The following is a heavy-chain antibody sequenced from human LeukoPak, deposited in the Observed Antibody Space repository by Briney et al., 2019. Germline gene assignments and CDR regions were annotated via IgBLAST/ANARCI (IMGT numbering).Heavy chain of an antibody. J-gene: IGHJ3*02. CDR3: ARDNDDYGDAFDI. CDR1: GFTFSSYW. V-gene: IGHV3-7*01. Sequence: GGSLRLSCAASGFTFSSYWMSWVRQAPGKGLEWVANIKQDGSEEYYVDSVKGRFTISRDNAKNSLYLQMNSLRAEDTAVYYCARDNDDYGDAFDIWGQGTMVTVSS. CDR2: IKQDGSEE. D-gene: IGHD4-17*01.